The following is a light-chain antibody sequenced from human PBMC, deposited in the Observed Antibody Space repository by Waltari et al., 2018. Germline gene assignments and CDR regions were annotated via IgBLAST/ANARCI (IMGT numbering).Light chain of an antibody. CDR2: RDI. Sequence: SYEFTQPLSVSVAPGQTATITCGESNIGSKKVHWYQQKPGQAPLLVIYRDINRPSGIPARFSGSNSGNMATLKINRVEDGDEADYYCQVWTSSPAHVVFGGGTKLTVL. CDR1: NIGSKK. V-gene: IGLV3-9*01. CDR3: QVWTSSPAHVV. J-gene: IGLJ2*01.